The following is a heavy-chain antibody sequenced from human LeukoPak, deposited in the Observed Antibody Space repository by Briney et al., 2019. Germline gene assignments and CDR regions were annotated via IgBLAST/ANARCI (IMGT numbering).Heavy chain of an antibody. J-gene: IGHJ3*02. CDR3: ARAEIFQVAGPDAFDI. V-gene: IGHV1-2*02. CDR2: IIPKNGDT. CDR1: GYTFTVYY. Sequence: ASVRVSCKASGYTFTVYYMHWVRQAPGQGLEWMGWIIPKNGDTNYTQKFQGRDTMTRDTSISTAYMEMSRLRSDDTAVYYCARAEIFQVAGPDAFDIWGQGTMVTVSS. D-gene: IGHD6-19*01.